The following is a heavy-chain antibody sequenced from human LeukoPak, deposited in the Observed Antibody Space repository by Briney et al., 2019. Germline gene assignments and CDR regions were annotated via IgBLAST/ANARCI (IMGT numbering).Heavy chain of an antibody. J-gene: IGHJ5*02. V-gene: IGHV3-74*01. D-gene: IGHD3-22*01. CDR2: INSDGNST. CDR3: ARAVHADSSGYKRPYNWFDP. Sequence: TGGSLRLSCAASGFTFSSYWMHWVRQAPGKGLVWVSRINSDGNSTSYADSVKGRFTISRDNAKNTLYLQMNSLRAEDTAVYYCARAVHADSSGYKRPYNWFDPWGQGTLVTVTS. CDR1: GFTFSSYW.